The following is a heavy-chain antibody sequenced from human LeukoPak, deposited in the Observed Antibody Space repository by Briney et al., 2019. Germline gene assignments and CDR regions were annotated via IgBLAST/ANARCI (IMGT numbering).Heavy chain of an antibody. CDR2: IYYSGST. CDR1: GGSISGHY. J-gene: IGHJ5*02. CDR3: ARLYDSSDYTNWLDP. D-gene: IGHD3-22*01. Sequence: SETLSLTCSVSGGSISGHYWSWIRQPPGKGLEWIGYIYYSGSTTYNPSLKSRVTISVDTSKNQFSLKLSSVTAADTAVYYCARLYDSSDYTNWLDPWGQGALVTVSS. V-gene: IGHV4-59*11.